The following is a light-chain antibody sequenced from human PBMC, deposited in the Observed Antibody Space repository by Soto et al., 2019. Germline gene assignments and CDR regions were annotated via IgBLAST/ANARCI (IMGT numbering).Light chain of an antibody. CDR2: DVS. CDR3: SSYTSSSTL. J-gene: IGLJ1*01. V-gene: IGLV2-14*01. CDR1: SSDVGGYNY. Sequence: QSVLTXPASVSGSPGQSITISCTGTSSDVGGYNYVSWYQQHPGKAPKLMIYDVSNRPSGVSNRFSGSKSGHTASLTISGLQAEDEADYYCSSYTSSSTLFGTGTKVTVL.